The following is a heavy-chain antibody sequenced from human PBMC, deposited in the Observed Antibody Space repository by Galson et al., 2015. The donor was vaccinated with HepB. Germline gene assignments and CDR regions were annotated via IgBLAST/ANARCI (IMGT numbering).Heavy chain of an antibody. CDR3: ARGGSRSGGDS. J-gene: IGHJ4*02. D-gene: IGHD2-8*02. CDR1: GFTFTNYW. V-gene: IGHV3-7*03. CDR2: ISHDGSET. Sequence: SLRLSCAASGFTFTNYWMSWVRQAPGKGLEWAAHISHDGSETFFVDSMKGRFTISRDNAKNSLYLQMNSLTAEDTAVYYCARGGSRSGGDSWGQGTLVTVSS.